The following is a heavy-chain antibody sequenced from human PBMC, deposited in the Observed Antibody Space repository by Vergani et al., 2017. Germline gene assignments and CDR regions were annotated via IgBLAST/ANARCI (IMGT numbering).Heavy chain of an antibody. V-gene: IGHV3-23*01. CDR1: GFTFSSYA. Sequence: EVQLLESGGGLVQPGGSLRLSCAASGFTFSSYAMSWVRQAPGKGLEWVSAISGSGGSTYYADSVKGRFTISRDNSKNTLYLQMNSLRAEDTAVYYCAKDRRGGSGSYVDYWGQGTLVTVSA. D-gene: IGHD3-10*01. CDR3: AKDRRGGSGSYVDY. J-gene: IGHJ4*02. CDR2: ISGSGGST.